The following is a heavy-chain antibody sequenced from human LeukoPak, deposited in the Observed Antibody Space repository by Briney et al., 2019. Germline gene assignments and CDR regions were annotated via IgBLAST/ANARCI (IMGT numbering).Heavy chain of an antibody. D-gene: IGHD3-3*01. J-gene: IGHJ6*02. V-gene: IGHV4-39*01. Sequence: PSETLSLTCTVSGGSISSSGYYWGWIRQPPGKGLEWIGSIYYSGSTYYNPSLKSRVTISVDTSKNQFSLKLSSVTAADTAVYYCARHIYDFWSGYYPYYYYGMDVWGQGTTVTVSS. CDR1: GGSISSSGYY. CDR2: IYYSGST. CDR3: ARHIYDFWSGYYPYYYYGMDV.